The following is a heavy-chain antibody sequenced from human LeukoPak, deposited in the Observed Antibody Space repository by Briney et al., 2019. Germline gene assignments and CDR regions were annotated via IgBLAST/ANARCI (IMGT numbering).Heavy chain of an antibody. Sequence: GSLRLSCAASGFTFDDYGMSWVRQAPGKGLEWVSAISGSGGSTYYADSVKGRFTISRDNSKNTLYLQMNSLRAEDTAVYYCAKRQRGATVTLDAFDIWGQGTMVTVSS. D-gene: IGHD4-17*01. CDR2: ISGSGGST. J-gene: IGHJ3*02. CDR3: AKRQRGATVTLDAFDI. CDR1: GFTFDDYG. V-gene: IGHV3-23*01.